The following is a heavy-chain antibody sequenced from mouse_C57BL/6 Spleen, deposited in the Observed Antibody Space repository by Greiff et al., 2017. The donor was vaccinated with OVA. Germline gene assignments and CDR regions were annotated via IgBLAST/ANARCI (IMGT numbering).Heavy chain of an antibody. J-gene: IGHJ4*01. V-gene: IGHV1-80*01. CDR3: ARYLTGTGAMDY. D-gene: IGHD4-1*01. CDR2: IYPGDGDT. CDR1: GYAFSSYW. Sequence: QVQLQQSGAELVKPGASVKISCKASGYAFSSYWMNWVKQRPGKGLEWIGQIYPGDGDTNYNGKFKGKATLTADKSSSTAYMQLSSLTSEDSAVYFCARYLTGTGAMDYWGQGTSVTVSS.